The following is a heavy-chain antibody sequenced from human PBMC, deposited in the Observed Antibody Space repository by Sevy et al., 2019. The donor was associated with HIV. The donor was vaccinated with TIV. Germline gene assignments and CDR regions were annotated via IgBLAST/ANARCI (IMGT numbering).Heavy chain of an antibody. CDR2: FDPEDGET. D-gene: IGHD2-2*01. J-gene: IGHJ5*02. CDR1: GYTLTELS. Sequence: ASVKDSCKVSGYTLTELSMHWVRQAPGKGLEWMGGFDPEDGETIYAQKFQGRVTMTEDTSTDTAYMELSSLRSEDTAVYYCARELYCSSTSCPRGYNWFDPWGQGTLVTVSS. V-gene: IGHV1-24*01. CDR3: ARELYCSSTSCPRGYNWFDP.